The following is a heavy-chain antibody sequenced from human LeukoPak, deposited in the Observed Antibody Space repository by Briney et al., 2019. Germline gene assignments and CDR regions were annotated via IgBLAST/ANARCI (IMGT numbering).Heavy chain of an antibody. J-gene: IGHJ4*02. V-gene: IGHV4-4*07. CDR3: ARTPSDSSGYYFNFDY. CDR1: GGSISSYY. D-gene: IGHD3-22*01. CDR2: IYTSGST. Sequence: PSETLSLTCTVSGGSISSYYQSWIRQPAGRGLEWIGRIYTSGSTNYNPSLKSRVTISVDKSKNQFSLKLSSVTAADTAVYYCARTPSDSSGYYFNFDYWGQGTLVTVSS.